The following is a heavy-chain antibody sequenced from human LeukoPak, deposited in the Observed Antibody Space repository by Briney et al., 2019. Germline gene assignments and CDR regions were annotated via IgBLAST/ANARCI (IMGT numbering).Heavy chain of an antibody. CDR1: GFTFSSYA. CDR2: IMGSGGST. Sequence: PGGSLRLSCAASGFTFSSYAMSWVRQAPGKGREWVSAIMGSGGSTYYADSVKGRFTISRDNSKKTLYLQMNSLRAEDTAVYYCAKSGYCSSTSCYPRHYYYYGMDVWGKGTTVTVSS. J-gene: IGHJ6*04. CDR3: AKSGYCSSTSCYPRHYYYYGMDV. D-gene: IGHD2-2*01. V-gene: IGHV3-23*01.